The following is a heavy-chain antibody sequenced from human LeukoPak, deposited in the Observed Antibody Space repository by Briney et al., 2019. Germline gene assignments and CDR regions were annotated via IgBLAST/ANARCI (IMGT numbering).Heavy chain of an antibody. CDR3: ARDRDGYLDY. D-gene: IGHD5-24*01. V-gene: IGHV4-30-2*01. J-gene: IGHJ4*02. CDR1: GGSISSGGSS. CDR2: IYHSGST. Sequence: PSETLSLTCAVSGGSISSGGSSWSWIRHQPGKGLEWIGYIYHSGSTYYNPSLKSRVTISVDRSKNQFSLKLSFVTAADTAVYYCARDRDGYLDYWGQGTLVTVSS.